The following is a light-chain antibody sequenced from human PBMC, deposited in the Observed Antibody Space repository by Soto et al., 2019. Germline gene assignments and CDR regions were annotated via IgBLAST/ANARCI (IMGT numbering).Light chain of an antibody. CDR1: SSDVGGYNY. CDR2: EVS. Sequence: QSALTQPASVSGSPGQSITISCTGTSSDVGGYNYVSWYQQHPGKAPKLMIYEVSNRPSGVSNRFSGSKSGNTASLTNSGLQAEDEADYYCSSYTSSSTPVFGAGTKLTVL. CDR3: SSYTSSSTPV. J-gene: IGLJ2*01. V-gene: IGLV2-14*01.